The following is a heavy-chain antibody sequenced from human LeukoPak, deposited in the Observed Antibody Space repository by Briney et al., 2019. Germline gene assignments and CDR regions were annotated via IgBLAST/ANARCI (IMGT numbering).Heavy chain of an antibody. V-gene: IGHV3-30*02. CDR1: GFTFSRYG. CDR2: IRYDGSNK. J-gene: IGHJ6*03. Sequence: PGGSLRLSCAVSGFTFSRYGMHWIRQAPGKGLEWVAFIRYDGSNKYYADSVKGRFTISRDNSKNTLYLQMNSLRAEDTAVYYCAKSYVGATFNYYYYMDVWGKGTTVTVSS. D-gene: IGHD1-26*01. CDR3: AKSYVGATFNYYYYMDV.